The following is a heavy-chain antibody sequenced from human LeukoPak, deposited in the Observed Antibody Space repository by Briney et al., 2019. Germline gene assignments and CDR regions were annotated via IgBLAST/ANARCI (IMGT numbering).Heavy chain of an antibody. J-gene: IGHJ4*02. CDR1: GFTFSSYW. CDR2: INTDGSGT. D-gene: IGHD2-2*01. Sequence: GGSLRLSCAASGFTFSSYWMHRVRQAPGKGLVWVSRINTDGSGTSYADSVKGRFTISRDNAKSTLYLQMNSLRAEDTAVYYCTRDLRYCTSTSCYDPYFDHWGQGTLVTVSS. CDR3: TRDLRYCTSTSCYDPYFDH. V-gene: IGHV3-74*01.